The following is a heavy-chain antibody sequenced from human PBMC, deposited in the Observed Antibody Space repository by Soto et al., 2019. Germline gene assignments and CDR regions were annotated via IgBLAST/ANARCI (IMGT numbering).Heavy chain of an antibody. D-gene: IGHD4-4*01. CDR1: GYTFTGYY. CDR2: INPNSGGT. V-gene: IGHV1-2*04. Sequence: QVQLVQSGAEVTKPGASVKVSCKASGYTFTGYYIHWVRQAPGQGLEWMGWINPNSGGTNYAQKFQGCVTMTRDTSRSTAYMDLGRLRSDDTAVYYCVRDGGMATVPTLDFDYWGQGTLVNVSS. J-gene: IGHJ4*02. CDR3: VRDGGMATVPTLDFDY.